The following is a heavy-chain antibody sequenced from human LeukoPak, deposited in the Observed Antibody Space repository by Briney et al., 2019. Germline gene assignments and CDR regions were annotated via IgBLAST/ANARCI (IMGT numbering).Heavy chain of an antibody. CDR1: GFTFSSYA. D-gene: IGHD1-26*01. J-gene: IGHJ4*02. V-gene: IGHV3-30-3*01. CDR3: ARDPTNSGSYTQFDY. Sequence: PGGSLRLSCAASGFTFSSYAMHWVRQAPGKGLEWVAVISYDGSNKYYADSVKGRFTISRDNSKNTLYLQMNSLRAEDTAVYYCARDPTNSGSYTQFDYWGQGTLVTVSS. CDR2: ISYDGSNK.